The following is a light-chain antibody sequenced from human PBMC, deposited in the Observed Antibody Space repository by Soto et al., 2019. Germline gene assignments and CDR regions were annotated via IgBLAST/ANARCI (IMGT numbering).Light chain of an antibody. J-gene: IGLJ2*01. Sequence: QSALTQPASVSGSPGQSITISCTGISSDVGGYNYVSWYQQHPGKAPKLMIYDVSNRPSGVSNRFSGSKSGNTASLTISGLQAEDEADYYCSSYTSSSLVVFGGGTKLTVL. CDR1: SSDVGGYNY. CDR3: SSYTSSSLVV. CDR2: DVS. V-gene: IGLV2-14*01.